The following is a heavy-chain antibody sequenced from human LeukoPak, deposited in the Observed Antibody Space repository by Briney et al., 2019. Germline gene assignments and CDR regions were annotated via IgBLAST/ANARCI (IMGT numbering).Heavy chain of an antibody. CDR1: GFSVSSNY. CDR2: IYSGLTT. D-gene: IGHD3-10*01. CDR3: AREAWFGELSAQPIDY. J-gene: IGHJ4*02. Sequence: PGGSLRLSCAASGFSVSSNYMGWVRQAPGKGLEWVSVIYSGLTTYYADSVKGRFTISRDNSKNTVDPQMNSLRAEDTAVYYCAREAWFGELSAQPIDYWGQGTLVTVSS. V-gene: IGHV3-66*01.